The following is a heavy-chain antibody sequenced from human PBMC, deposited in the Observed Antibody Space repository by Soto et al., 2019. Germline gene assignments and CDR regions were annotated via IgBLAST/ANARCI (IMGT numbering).Heavy chain of an antibody. Sequence: EVQLLESGGGLVQPGGSLRLSCAASGFTFSSYAMTWVRQAPGKGLEWVSVISGSGGSTYYADSVKGRFTISRDNSRNTLYLQMNSLTVDDTAVYYCARRAASGRHFDHWGQGTLVSVSS. J-gene: IGHJ4*02. CDR1: GFTFSSYA. V-gene: IGHV3-23*01. CDR2: ISGSGGST. CDR3: ARRAASGRHFDH. D-gene: IGHD6-13*01.